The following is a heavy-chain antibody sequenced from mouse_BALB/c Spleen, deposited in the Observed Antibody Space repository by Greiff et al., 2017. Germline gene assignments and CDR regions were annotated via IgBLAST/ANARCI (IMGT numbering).Heavy chain of an antibody. CDR2: IDPSDSYT. V-gene: IGHV1-69*02. CDR1: GYTFTSYW. Sequence: QVQLQQPGAELVKPGASVKLSCKASGYTFTSYWMHWVKQRPGQGLEWIGEIDPSDSYTNYNQKFKGKATLTVDKSSSTAYMQLSSLTSEDSAVYYCARWGGNYFFDYWGQGTTLTVSS. D-gene: IGHD2-1*01. J-gene: IGHJ2*01. CDR3: ARWGGNYFFDY.